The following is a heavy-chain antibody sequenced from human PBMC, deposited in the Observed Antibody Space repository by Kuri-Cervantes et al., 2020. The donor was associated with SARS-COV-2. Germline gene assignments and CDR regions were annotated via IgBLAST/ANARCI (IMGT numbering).Heavy chain of an antibody. J-gene: IGHJ4*02. CDR3: ARQGRRGPFFDY. D-gene: IGHD1-26*01. V-gene: IGHV1-69*05. CDR2: INPMFHKA. Sequence: SVKVSCKASGGASSSYPLSWVRQAPGQGLEWMGEINPMFHKANFAEEFQGRVTLTTDESTSTAYMELSSLTSQDTAVYYCARQGRRGPFFDYWGQGTLVTVSS. CDR1: GGASSSYP.